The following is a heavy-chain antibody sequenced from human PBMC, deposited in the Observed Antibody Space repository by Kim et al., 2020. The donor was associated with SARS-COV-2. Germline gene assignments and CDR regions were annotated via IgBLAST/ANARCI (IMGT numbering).Heavy chain of an antibody. CDR3: AIYLDAPLITNDY. V-gene: IGHV4-34*01. Sequence: SETLSLTCAVYGGSFSGYDWSWIRQPPGKGLEWIGEINHSGSTNYNPSLKSRVTISVDTSKNQFSLKLSSVTAADTAVYYCAIYLDAPLITNDYWGQGTLVTVSS. D-gene: IGHD3-3*01. J-gene: IGHJ4*02. CDR2: INHSGST. CDR1: GGSFSGYD.